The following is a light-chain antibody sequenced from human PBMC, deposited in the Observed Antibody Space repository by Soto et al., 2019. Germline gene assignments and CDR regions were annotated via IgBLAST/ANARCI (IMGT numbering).Light chain of an antibody. CDR2: ANT. J-gene: IGLJ1*01. CDR1: SSNIGAGYD. Sequence: QSVLTQPPSVSAGPGQRVTISCSGSSSNIGAGYDVHWYHQLPGTAPKLLIYANTNRPSGVPDRFSVSKSGTSASLAITGLQAEEAADYYCQSSDSSLSGFEIFGTGTKVTVL. V-gene: IGLV1-40*01. CDR3: QSSDSSLSGFEI.